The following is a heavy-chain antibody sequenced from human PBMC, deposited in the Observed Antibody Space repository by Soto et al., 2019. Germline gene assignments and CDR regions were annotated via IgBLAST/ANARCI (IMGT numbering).Heavy chain of an antibody. CDR2: IYYSGST. CDR1: GGSVSSGSYY. CDR3: ARDLFRYFDNYYYYYGMDV. D-gene: IGHD3-9*01. V-gene: IGHV4-61*01. Sequence: PSETLSLTCTVSGGSVSSGSYYWSWIRQPPGKGLEWIGYIYYSGSTNYNPSLKSRVTISVDTSKNQFSLKLSSVTAADTAVYFCARDLFRYFDNYYYYYGMDVWGQGTTVTVSS. J-gene: IGHJ6*02.